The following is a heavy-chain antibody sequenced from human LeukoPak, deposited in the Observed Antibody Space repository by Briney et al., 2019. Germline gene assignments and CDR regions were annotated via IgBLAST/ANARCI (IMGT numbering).Heavy chain of an antibody. CDR1: GFTFSSYA. CDR3: AKDSIAAAPGYYYYMDV. J-gene: IGHJ6*03. V-gene: IGHV3-23*01. D-gene: IGHD6-13*01. CDR2: ISGSGGST. Sequence: PGGSLRLSCAASGFTFSSYAMSWVRQAPGKGLEWVSAISGSGGSTYYADSVKGRFTISRDNSKNTLYLQMNSLRAEDTAVYYRAKDSIAAAPGYYYYMDVWGKGTTVTVSS.